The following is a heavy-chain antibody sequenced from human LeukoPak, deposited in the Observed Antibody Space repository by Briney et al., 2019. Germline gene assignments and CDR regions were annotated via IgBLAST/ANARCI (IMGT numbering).Heavy chain of an antibody. CDR1: GYTFTGYY. D-gene: IGHD6-13*01. J-gene: IGHJ4*02. V-gene: IGHV1-46*01. CDR3: VRQITAGFYY. CDR2: INPSGGST. Sequence: GASVQVSCKASGYTFTGYYMHWVRQAPGQGLEWMGIINPSGGSTSYAQKFQGRVTMTRDTSTSTVYMELSSLRSEDTAVYYCVRQITAGFYYWVQGTLVTVSS.